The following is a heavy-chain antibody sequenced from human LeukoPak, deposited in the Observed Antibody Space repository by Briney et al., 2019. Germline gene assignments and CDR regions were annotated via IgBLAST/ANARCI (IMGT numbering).Heavy chain of an antibody. D-gene: IGHD1-1*01. J-gene: IGHJ4*02. CDR1: AFTFSDYS. CDR2: IVVNGGYT. V-gene: IGHV3-23*01. Sequence: PGGSLRLSCSPSAFTFSDYSMTWVRRAPGKGLEWVSSIVVNGGYTFYAASVRGRFTVSRDNSKNTLYLQMTSLRADDTAVYYCAKDAISLNGIWDYFDSWGQGTLVTVSS. CDR3: AKDAISLNGIWDYFDS.